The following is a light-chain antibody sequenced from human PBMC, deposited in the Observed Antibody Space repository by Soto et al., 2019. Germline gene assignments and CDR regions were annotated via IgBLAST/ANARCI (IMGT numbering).Light chain of an antibody. CDR1: SADVATSNF. V-gene: IGLV2-14*03. CDR2: DVS. J-gene: IGLJ1*01. Sequence: QPVLTQPASVSGSPGQSITISCTDISADVATSNFVSWYQHHPGKAPRLILYDVSNRPSGVSNRFSGSKSGDTASLTISGLQADDEADYYCSSYRRGPLYVFGTGTKLTVL. CDR3: SSYRRGPLYV.